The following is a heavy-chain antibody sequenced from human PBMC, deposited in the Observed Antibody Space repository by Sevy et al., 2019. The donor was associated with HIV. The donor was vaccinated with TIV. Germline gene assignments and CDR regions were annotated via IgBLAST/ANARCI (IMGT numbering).Heavy chain of an antibody. CDR1: GGSISSSSYY. V-gene: IGHV4-39*01. J-gene: IGHJ4*02. D-gene: IGHD6-13*01. CDR3: ARISAAAVLFDY. CDR2: IYYSGST. Sequence: SETLSLTCTVSGGSISSSSYYWGWIRQSPGKGLEWIGSIYYSGSTYYNPSLKSRVTISVDTSKNQFSLKLSSVTAADTAVYYCARISAAAVLFDYWGQGTLVTVSS.